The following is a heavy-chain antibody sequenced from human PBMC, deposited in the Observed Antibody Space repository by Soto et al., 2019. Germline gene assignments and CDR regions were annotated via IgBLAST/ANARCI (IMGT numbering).Heavy chain of an antibody. CDR3: ARNWAPLDAFDI. Sequence: SQTLSLTCAISGDSVSSNSSAWNWIRHSPSRGLDWLGRTYYRSKWYNDYAVSVKSRITINPDTSKNQFSLQLNSVTPEDTAVYDCARNWAPLDAFDIWGQGTMVTVSS. J-gene: IGHJ3*02. D-gene: IGHD7-27*01. CDR2: TYYRSKWYN. CDR1: GDSVSSNSSA. V-gene: IGHV6-1*01.